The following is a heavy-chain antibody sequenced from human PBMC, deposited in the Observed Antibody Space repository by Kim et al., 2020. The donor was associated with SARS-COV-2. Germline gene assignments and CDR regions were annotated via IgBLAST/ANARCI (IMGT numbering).Heavy chain of an antibody. CDR2: ISSSSSYI. V-gene: IGHV3-21*01. D-gene: IGHD3-10*01. Sequence: GGSLRLSCAASGFTFSSYSMNWVRQAPGKGLEWVSSISSSSSYIYYADSVKGRFTISRDNAKNSLYLQMNSLRAEDTAVYYCARGSDMVRGANFDYWGQGTLVTVSS. CDR1: GFTFSSYS. J-gene: IGHJ4*02. CDR3: ARGSDMVRGANFDY.